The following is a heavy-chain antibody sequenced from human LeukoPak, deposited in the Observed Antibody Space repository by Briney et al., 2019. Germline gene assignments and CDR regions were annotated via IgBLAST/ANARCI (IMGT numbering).Heavy chain of an antibody. D-gene: IGHD3-3*01. CDR2: IYSGGST. J-gene: IGHJ4*02. Sequence: GGSLRLSCAASGFTVSSNYMSWVRQAPWKGLEWVSVIYSGGSTYYADSVKGRFTISRDNSKNTLYLQMNSLRAEDTAVYYCAKDASLLSGQRWELFLEYYFDYWGQGTLVTVSS. CDR1: GFTVSSNY. CDR3: AKDASLLSGQRWELFLEYYFDY. V-gene: IGHV3-66*02.